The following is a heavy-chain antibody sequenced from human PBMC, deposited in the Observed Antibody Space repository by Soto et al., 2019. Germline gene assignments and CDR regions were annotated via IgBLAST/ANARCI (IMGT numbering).Heavy chain of an antibody. Sequence: QVQLVQSGAEVKKPGSSVKVSCKASGGTFSSYAISWVRQAPGQGLEWMGGIIPIFGTANYAQKFQGRVTTTADESTSTAYMELSSLRSEDTAVYYCARELASGSYYIGDYYYYGMDVWGQGTTVTVSS. D-gene: IGHD1-26*01. CDR1: GGTFSSYA. CDR2: IIPIFGTA. J-gene: IGHJ6*02. V-gene: IGHV1-69*01. CDR3: ARELASGSYYIGDYYYYGMDV.